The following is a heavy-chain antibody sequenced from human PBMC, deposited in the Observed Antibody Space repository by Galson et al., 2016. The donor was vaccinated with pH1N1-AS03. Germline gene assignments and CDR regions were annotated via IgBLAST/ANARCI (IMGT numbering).Heavy chain of an antibody. Sequence: SLRLSCAASGFTFSNAWMSWVRQAPGKGLEWVSAISNSGGTTYYADSVKGRFTISRDNSKNTPYLQMNSLRAEDTAVYYCAKASAAAGTRTFDYWGQGTLVTVSS. CDR3: AKASAAAGTRTFDY. V-gene: IGHV3-23*01. CDR1: GFTFSNAW. CDR2: ISNSGGTT. J-gene: IGHJ4*02. D-gene: IGHD6-13*01.